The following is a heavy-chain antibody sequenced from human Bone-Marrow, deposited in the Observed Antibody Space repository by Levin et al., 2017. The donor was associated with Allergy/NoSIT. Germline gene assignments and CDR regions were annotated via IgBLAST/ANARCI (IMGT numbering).Heavy chain of an antibody. D-gene: IGHD1-14*01. J-gene: IGHJ4*02. Sequence: SETLSLTCTVSGGSISRGGYYWSWIRQHPGKGLEWIGYIYYSGSTYYNPSLKSRVSISVDTSKNQFSLKLSSVTAADTAVYYCARDDAQVSKFDYWGQGTLVTVSS. CDR3: ARDDAQVSKFDY. CDR2: IYYSGST. V-gene: IGHV4-31*03. CDR1: GGSISRGGYY.